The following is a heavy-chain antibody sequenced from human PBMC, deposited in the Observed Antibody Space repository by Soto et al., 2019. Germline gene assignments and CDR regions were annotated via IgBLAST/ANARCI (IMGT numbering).Heavy chain of an antibody. Sequence: SEALSLTCAVYGGSFSGYYWSWIRQPPGKGLEWIGEINHSGSTNYNPSLKSRVTISVDTSKNQFSLKLSSVTAADTAVYYCARDRLERGVEYYNYYALEVWGKGTTVT. J-gene: IGHJ6*04. CDR2: INHSGST. D-gene: IGHD1-1*01. V-gene: IGHV4-34*01. CDR1: GGSFSGYY. CDR3: ARDRLERGVEYYNYYALEV.